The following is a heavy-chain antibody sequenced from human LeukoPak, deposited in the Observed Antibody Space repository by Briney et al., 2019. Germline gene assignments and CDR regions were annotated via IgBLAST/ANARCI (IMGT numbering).Heavy chain of an antibody. D-gene: IGHD3-10*01. CDR3: AREGLNMVRGVIPKEAWGWFDP. J-gene: IGHJ5*02. CDR1: DYSISSGYGYY. V-gene: IGHV4-38-2*02. Sequence: PSETLSLTCTVSDYSISSGYGYYWGWIRQPPGKGLEWIGRIYTSGSTNYNPSLKSRVTISVDTSKNQFSLKLSSVTAADTAVYYCAREGLNMVRGVIPKEAWGWFDPWGQGTLVTVSS. CDR2: IYTSGST.